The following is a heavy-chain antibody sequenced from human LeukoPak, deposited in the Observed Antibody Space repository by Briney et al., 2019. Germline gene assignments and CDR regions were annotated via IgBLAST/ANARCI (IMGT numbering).Heavy chain of an antibody. CDR2: IYYSGST. CDR3: ARGMVAARPWRWFDP. V-gene: IGHV4-59*01. CDR1: GGSISSYY. J-gene: IGHJ5*02. D-gene: IGHD6-6*01. Sequence: PSETLSLTCTVSGGSISSYYWSWIRQPPGKGLEWIGYIYYSGSTNYNPSLKSRVTISVDTSKNQFSLKLSSVTAADTAVYYCARGMVAARPWRWFDPWGQGTLVTVSS.